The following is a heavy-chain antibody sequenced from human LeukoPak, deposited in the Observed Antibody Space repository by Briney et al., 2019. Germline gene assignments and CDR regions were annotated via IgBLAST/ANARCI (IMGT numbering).Heavy chain of an antibody. CDR2: ISSSSSYI. J-gene: IGHJ4*02. D-gene: IGHD5-18*01. CDR3: ASVGYSYGRPFDY. CDR1: GFTFSSYS. V-gene: IGHV3-21*01. Sequence: PGGSLRLSCVASGFTFSSYSMNWVRQAPGKGLEWVSSISSSSSYIYYADSVKGRFTISRDNAKNSLYLQMNSLRAEDTAVYYCASVGYSYGRPFDYWGQGTLVTVSS.